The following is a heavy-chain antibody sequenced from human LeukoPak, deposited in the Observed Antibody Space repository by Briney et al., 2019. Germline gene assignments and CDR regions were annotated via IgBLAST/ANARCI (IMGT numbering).Heavy chain of an antibody. CDR3: AREIEATVDYDFWSGSTNWFDP. V-gene: IGHV4-31*03. J-gene: IGHJ5*02. CDR2: IYYSGST. Sequence: SETLSLTCTVSGGSISSGGYYWSWIRQHPGKGLEWIGYIYYSGSTYYNPSLKSRVTISVDTSKNQFSLKLSSVTAADTAVYYCAREIEATVDYDFWSGSTNWFDPWGQGTLVTVSS. CDR1: GGSISSGGYY. D-gene: IGHD3-3*01.